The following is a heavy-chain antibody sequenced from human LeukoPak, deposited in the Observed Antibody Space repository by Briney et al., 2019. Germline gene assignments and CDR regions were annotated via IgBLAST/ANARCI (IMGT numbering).Heavy chain of an antibody. J-gene: IGHJ6*02. CDR1: GYTFTSYG. CDR3: ARDQLGVAEGLPHYYYYYYRMDV. V-gene: IGHV1-18*01. CDR2: ISAYNGDT. D-gene: IGHD2-15*01. Sequence: ASVKVSCKASGYTFTSYGISWVRQAPGQGLEWMGWISAYNGDTNYAQKLQGRVTMTTDTSTSTAYMELRSLRSDDTAVYYCARDQLGVAEGLPHYYYYYYRMDVWGQGTTVTVSS.